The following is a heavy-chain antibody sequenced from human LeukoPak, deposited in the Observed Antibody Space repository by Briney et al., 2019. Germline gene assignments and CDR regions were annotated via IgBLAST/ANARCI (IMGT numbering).Heavy chain of an antibody. V-gene: IGHV3-33*06. J-gene: IGHJ4*02. D-gene: IGHD4-11*01. CDR2: IWSDATNQ. CDR1: GFTISHYG. CDR3: AKDAQRGFDYSNSLEH. Sequence: PGRSLRLSCEASGFTISHYGMHGVRQAPGKGPDWVTGIWSDATNQFYADSVKGRFTIYRDNFKKTVSLQMSSLRVEDTAVYYCAKDAQRGFDYSNSLEHRGQGGLVTVSS.